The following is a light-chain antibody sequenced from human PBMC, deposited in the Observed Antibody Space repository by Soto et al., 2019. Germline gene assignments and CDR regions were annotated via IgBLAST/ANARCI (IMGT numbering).Light chain of an antibody. Sequence: EVVLTQSPGTLSLSPGERATLSCRASQSVAANYLARYQQKRGQAPRLLIYGASSRATGIPDRFSGSGSGTDFTLTISRLEPEDFAVYYCQQYGSSGTFGQGTKVDIK. CDR3: QQYGSSGT. V-gene: IGKV3-20*01. CDR2: GAS. CDR1: QSVAANY. J-gene: IGKJ1*01.